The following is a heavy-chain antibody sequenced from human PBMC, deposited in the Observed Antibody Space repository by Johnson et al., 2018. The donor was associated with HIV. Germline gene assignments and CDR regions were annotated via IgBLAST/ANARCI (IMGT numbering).Heavy chain of an antibody. CDR1: GLTFSNHH. V-gene: IGHV3-7*01. CDR3: GRESTGAGTAFDI. Sequence: VQLVESGGGLVQPGGSLRLSCAVSGLTFSNHHMTWVRQAPGKGLEWVANINQDGSDKYYVDSVKGRFTISRDNAQNTLYLQMNSLCAEDTAVYYCGRESTGAGTAFDIWGQGTMVTVSS. J-gene: IGHJ3*02. D-gene: IGHD2-8*02. CDR2: INQDGSDK.